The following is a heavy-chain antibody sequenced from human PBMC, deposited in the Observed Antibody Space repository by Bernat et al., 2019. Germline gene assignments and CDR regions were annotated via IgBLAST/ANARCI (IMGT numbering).Heavy chain of an antibody. V-gene: IGHV3-74*01. CDR1: GFTFSNYW. CDR2: IKSDGSTT. D-gene: IGHD3-10*01. Sequence: EVQLVESGGGLVQPGGSLRLSCATSGFTFSNYWMHWVRQAPGKGLVWVSRIKSDGSTTNYADSVKGRFTIARDNAKNTLLLQMNSLRAEDTAVYYCARGNLGGWFDPWGQGTLVTVSS. J-gene: IGHJ5*02. CDR3: ARGNLGGWFDP.